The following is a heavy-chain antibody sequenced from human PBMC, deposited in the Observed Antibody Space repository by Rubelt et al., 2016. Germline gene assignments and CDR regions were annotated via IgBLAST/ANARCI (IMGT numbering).Heavy chain of an antibody. V-gene: IGHV3-33*01. Sequence: QAPGKGLEWVAVVRFDGTRTYYADSVRGRFTMSRDNSRSTLYLQMNSLRAEDTAVYYCARDISLDYWGQGTLVTVSS. CDR3: ARDISLDY. CDR2: VRFDGTRT. J-gene: IGHJ4*02. D-gene: IGHD3-3*02.